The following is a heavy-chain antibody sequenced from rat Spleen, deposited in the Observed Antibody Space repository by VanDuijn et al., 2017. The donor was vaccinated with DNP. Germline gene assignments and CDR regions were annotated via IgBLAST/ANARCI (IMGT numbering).Heavy chain of an antibody. D-gene: IGHD1-4*01. V-gene: IGHV4-2*01. CDR3: AGRPPPTRGPFDY. Sequence: EVKLVESGGGLVQPGSSLKLSCAASGFIFFDYWMGWVRQAPGKGLEWIGEMNTDSKIIKYIPSLKDKFTISRDNAQNTLYLQMDSLRSDDTATYYCAGRPPPTRGPFDYWGQGVTVTVSS. J-gene: IGHJ2*01. CDR1: GFIFFDYW. CDR2: MNTDSKII.